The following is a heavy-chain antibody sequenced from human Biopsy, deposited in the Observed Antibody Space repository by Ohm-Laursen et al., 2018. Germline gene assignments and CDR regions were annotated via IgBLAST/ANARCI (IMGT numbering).Heavy chain of an antibody. V-gene: IGHV4-59*01. D-gene: IGHD6-19*01. J-gene: IGHJ4*02. Sequence: GTLSLTCSVSGGSISNYYCAWIRQSPGKGLEWIGYIYHTGSANYNPSLRSRVTLSLDTSKNQLSLRLTSVTAADTAVYYCASHDSSGWWFFDNWGQGTLVTVS. CDR2: IYHTGSA. CDR1: GGSISNYY. CDR3: ASHDSSGWWFFDN.